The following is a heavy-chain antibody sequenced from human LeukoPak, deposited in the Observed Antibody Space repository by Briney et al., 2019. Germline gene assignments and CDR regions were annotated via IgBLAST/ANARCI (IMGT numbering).Heavy chain of an antibody. CDR3: ARVWPCSNGVCPDVFEY. D-gene: IGHD2-8*01. V-gene: IGHV1-2*02. CDR2: IKPNSGGA. CDR1: GYTFTGYY. J-gene: IGHJ4*02. Sequence: ASVKVSCKASGYTFTGYYIHWVRQAPGQGLEWVGCIKPNSGGAYYAQNFQDRVTMTRDTSISTAYMELSRLRSDDTAVYYCARVWPCSNGVCPDVFEYWGQGTLVTVPS.